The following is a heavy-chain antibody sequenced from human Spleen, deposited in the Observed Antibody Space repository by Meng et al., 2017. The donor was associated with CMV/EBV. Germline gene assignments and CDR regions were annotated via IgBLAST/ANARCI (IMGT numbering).Heavy chain of an antibody. V-gene: IGHV4-34*01. D-gene: IGHD1-1*01. CDR1: GWSFSGYY. J-gene: IGHJ4*02. CDR2: INHSRST. Sequence: VPRPEGDAPVSVPSGTETTTCAVSGWSFSGYYWSGLRQPLGKVLEWIGDINHSRSTNYYPSIKSLVTISVETSKYQFSLKLSSVNAADTAVYYWARALLERTPSHFDYWGQGPLVTVSS. CDR3: ARALLERTPSHFDY.